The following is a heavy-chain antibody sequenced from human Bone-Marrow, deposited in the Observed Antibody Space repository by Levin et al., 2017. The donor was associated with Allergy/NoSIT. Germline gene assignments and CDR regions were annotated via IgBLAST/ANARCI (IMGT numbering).Heavy chain of an antibody. CDR1: GFIISNNY. V-gene: IGHV3-53*01. CDR3: AGKYRLPTGYYGLDV. D-gene: IGHD2-2*01. Sequence: QPGGSLRLSCAVSGFIISNNYMSWLRQAPGKDLEWVSVIYSSGGTYYADSVKGRFTISRDNSKNTLFLQMDSLRVDDTAVYYCAGKYRLPTGYYGLDVWGQGTTVTVS. CDR2: IYSSGGT. J-gene: IGHJ6*02.